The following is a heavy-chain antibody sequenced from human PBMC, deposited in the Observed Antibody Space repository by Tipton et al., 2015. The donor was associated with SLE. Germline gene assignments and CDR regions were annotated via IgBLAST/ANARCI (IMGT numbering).Heavy chain of an antibody. CDR1: GFTFSSYW. J-gene: IGHJ5*02. D-gene: IGHD3-10*01. V-gene: IGHV3-7*01. CDR3: ARHDSGWFDP. Sequence: SGFTFSSYWMSWVRQAPGKGLEWVANIKQDGSEKYYVDSVKGRFTISRDNAKNSLYLQMNSLRAEDTAVYYCARHDSGWFDPWGQGTLVTVSS. CDR2: IKQDGSEK.